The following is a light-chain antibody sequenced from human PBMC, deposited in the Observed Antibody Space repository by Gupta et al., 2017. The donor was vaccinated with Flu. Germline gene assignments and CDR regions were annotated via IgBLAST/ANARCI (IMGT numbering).Light chain of an antibody. CDR1: TGEVTTCYY. CDR2: SKS. CDR3: LRDLGGARGV. Sequence: KVTITCTASTGEVTTCYYPTWLQHKPGQPHRLLIHSKSNRPAGTPARFSGSFGGGKAALTVSEVQEEDAADYYCLRDLGGARGVFGGGTRLTVL. J-gene: IGLJ3*02. V-gene: IGLV7-43*01.